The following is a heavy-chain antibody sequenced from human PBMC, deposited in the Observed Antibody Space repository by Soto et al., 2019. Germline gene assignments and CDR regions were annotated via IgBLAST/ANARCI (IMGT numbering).Heavy chain of an antibody. CDR3: ARSGGGFWFDP. J-gene: IGHJ5*02. CDR1: GFTFSSYE. D-gene: IGHD3-16*01. Sequence: EVQLVESGGGLVQPGGSLRLSCAASGFTFSSYEMNWVRQAPGKGLEWFSYISSSGTTMYYADSVKGRFTISRDNAKNSLYLQMNSLRAEDTAVYYCARSGGGFWFDPWGQGTLVTVSS. CDR2: ISSSGTTM. V-gene: IGHV3-48*03.